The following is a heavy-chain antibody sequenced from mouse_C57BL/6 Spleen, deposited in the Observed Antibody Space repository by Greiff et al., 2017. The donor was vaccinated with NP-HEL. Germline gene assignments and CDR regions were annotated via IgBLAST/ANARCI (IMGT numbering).Heavy chain of an antibody. J-gene: IGHJ4*01. Sequence: EVQLVESGGGLVKPGGSLKLSCAASGFTFSDYGMHWVRQAPEKGLEWVAYISSGSSTIYYADTVKGRFTISRDNAKNTLFLQMTSLRSEDTAMYYCAKGGYYVVYAMDYWGQGTSVTVSS. V-gene: IGHV5-17*01. D-gene: IGHD2-3*01. CDR2: ISSGSSTI. CDR3: AKGGYYVVYAMDY. CDR1: GFTFSDYG.